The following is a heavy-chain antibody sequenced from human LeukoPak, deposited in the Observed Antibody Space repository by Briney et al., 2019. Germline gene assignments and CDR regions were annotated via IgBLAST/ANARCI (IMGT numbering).Heavy chain of an antibody. V-gene: IGHV4-59*01. CDR1: GGSFSGYY. D-gene: IGHD3-10*01. J-gene: IGHJ6*02. Sequence: SETLSLNCAVYGGSFSGYYWSWLRQPPGKGLEWIGYVDNSGKTKYSPSLESRGTLSVETSKNQFSLKLTSVTAADTAVYYCARTSRHYYGSGSNLKPWPADMDVWGQGITVTVSS. CDR3: ARTSRHYYGSGSNLKPWPADMDV. CDR2: VDNSGKT.